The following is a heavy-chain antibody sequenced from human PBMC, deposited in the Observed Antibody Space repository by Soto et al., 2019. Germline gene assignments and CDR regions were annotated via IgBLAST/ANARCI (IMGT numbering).Heavy chain of an antibody. V-gene: IGHV3-7*04. CDR2: IKQDGSEK. Sequence: EVQLVESGGGLVQPGGSLRLSCAASGFTFSSYWMSWVRQAPGKGLEWVANIKQDGSEKYYVDSVKGRFTISRDNAKNSLYLQMNSLRAEDTAVCYCVRDLSSSWYNVAWGQGTLVTVSS. D-gene: IGHD6-13*01. CDR3: VRDLSSSWYNVA. J-gene: IGHJ5*02. CDR1: GFTFSSYW.